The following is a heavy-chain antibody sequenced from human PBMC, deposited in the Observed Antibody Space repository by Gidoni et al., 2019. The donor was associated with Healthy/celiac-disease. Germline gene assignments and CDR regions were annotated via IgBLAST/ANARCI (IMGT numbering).Heavy chain of an antibody. D-gene: IGHD3-10*01. Sequence: HLLESGGGVVQPGRSLRLSCAASGFTFSSYAMHWVRQAPGKGLEWVAVISSDGSNKYYADSVKGRFTNSRDNSKNTLYLQMNSLRAEDTAVYYCASPDYYGSGSYYNEDDAFDIWGQGTMVTVSS. CDR3: ASPDYYGSGSYYNEDDAFDI. CDR2: ISSDGSNK. J-gene: IGHJ3*02. V-gene: IGHV3-30-3*01. CDR1: GFTFSSYA.